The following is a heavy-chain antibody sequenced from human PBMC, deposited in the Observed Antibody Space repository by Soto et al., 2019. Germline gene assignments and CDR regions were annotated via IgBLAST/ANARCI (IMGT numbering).Heavy chain of an antibody. CDR1: GFTFSSYG. D-gene: IGHD6-13*01. J-gene: IGHJ6*02. Sequence: QVQLVESGGGVVQPGRSLRLSCAASGFTFSSYGRNWVRHAPGKGLEWVAVISYDGSNKYYADSMKGRFTISRDSSKNMLYLQMNSLRAEDTAVYYCAKEDSSSWHHYYGMDVWGQGTTVTVSS. CDR2: ISYDGSNK. CDR3: AKEDSSSWHHYYGMDV. V-gene: IGHV3-30*18.